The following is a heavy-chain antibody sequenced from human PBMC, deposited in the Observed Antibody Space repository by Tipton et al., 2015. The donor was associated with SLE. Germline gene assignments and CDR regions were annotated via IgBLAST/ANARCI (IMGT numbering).Heavy chain of an antibody. D-gene: IGHD2-15*01. CDR3: TTDYGGYCSGGSCEYYYYYGMDV. J-gene: IGHJ6*02. Sequence: SLRLSCAASGFTFSNAWMSWARQAPGKGLEWVGRIKSKTDGGTTDYAAPVKGRFTISRDDSKNTLYLQMNSLKTEDTAVYYCTTDYGGYCSGGSCEYYYYYGMDVWGQGTTVTVSS. CDR1: GFTFSNAW. CDR2: IKSKTDGGTT. V-gene: IGHV3-15*01.